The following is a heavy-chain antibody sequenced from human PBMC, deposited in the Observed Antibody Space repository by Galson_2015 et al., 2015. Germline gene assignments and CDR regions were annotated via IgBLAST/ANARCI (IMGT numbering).Heavy chain of an antibody. CDR3: AREGGYSGYDLDY. Sequence: SLRLSCAASGFTFSAYGMHWVRQAPGKGLEWVAVISYDGSNRYYADSLKGRLTISRDNSKNMVYLQMNSLRAEDTAVYYCAREGGYSGYDLDYWGQGTRVTVSS. J-gene: IGHJ4*02. CDR2: ISYDGSNR. CDR1: GFTFSAYG. D-gene: IGHD5-12*01. V-gene: IGHV3-33*01.